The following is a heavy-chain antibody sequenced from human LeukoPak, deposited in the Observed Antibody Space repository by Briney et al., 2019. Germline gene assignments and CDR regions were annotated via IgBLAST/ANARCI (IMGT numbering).Heavy chain of an antibody. CDR2: IYYSGST. D-gene: IGHD3-10*01. V-gene: IGHV4-59*12. Sequence: SETLSLTCTVSGGSISSYYWSWIRQPPRKGLEWIGYIYYSGSTNYNPSLKSRVTISVDTSKNQFSLKLSSVTAADTAVYYCARDIKALDAFYFWGQGTIVTVSS. CDR1: GGSISSYY. J-gene: IGHJ3*01. CDR3: ARDIKALDAFYF.